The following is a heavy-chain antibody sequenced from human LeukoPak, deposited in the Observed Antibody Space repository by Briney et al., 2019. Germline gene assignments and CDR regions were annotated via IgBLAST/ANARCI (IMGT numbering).Heavy chain of an antibody. CDR1: GYTFTSYD. D-gene: IGHD2-8*01. CDR2: MNPNSGNT. V-gene: IGHV1-8*01. J-gene: IGHJ5*02. CDR3: ARSGCTNGVCPPSRRWFDP. Sequence: ASVKVSCKASGYTFTSYDINWVRQATGQGLEWMGWMNPNSGNTGYAQKFQGRVTMTRNTSISTAYMELSSLRSEDTAVYYCARSGCTNGVCPPSRRWFDPWGQGTLVTVSS.